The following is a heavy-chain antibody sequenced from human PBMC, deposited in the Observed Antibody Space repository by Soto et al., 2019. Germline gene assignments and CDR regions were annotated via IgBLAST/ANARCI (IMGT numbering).Heavy chain of an antibody. J-gene: IGHJ3*02. D-gene: IGHD6-19*01. CDR1: GGTFSSYT. CDR3: ARDRAEAVAEFAFDI. V-gene: IGHV1-69*08. CDR2: IIPILGIA. Sequence: QVQLVQSGAEVKKPGSSVKVSCKASGGTFSSYTISWVRQAPGQGLEWMGRIIPILGIANYAQKFQGRVTITADKSTSTAYMELSSLRSEDTAVYYCARDRAEAVAEFAFDIWGQGTMVTVSS.